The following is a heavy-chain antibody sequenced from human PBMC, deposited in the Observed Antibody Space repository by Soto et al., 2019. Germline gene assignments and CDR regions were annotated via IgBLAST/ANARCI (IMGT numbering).Heavy chain of an antibody. V-gene: IGHV1-18*04. CDR1: GYTFTSYG. Sequence: ASVKVSFKASGYTFTSYGISWVRQAPGQGLEWMGWISAYNGNTNYAQKLQGRVTMTTDTSTSTAYMELRSLRSDDTAVYYCARLGYCGGDCYSHYFDYWGQGTLVTVSS. CDR3: ARLGYCGGDCYSHYFDY. J-gene: IGHJ4*02. D-gene: IGHD2-21*02. CDR2: ISAYNGNT.